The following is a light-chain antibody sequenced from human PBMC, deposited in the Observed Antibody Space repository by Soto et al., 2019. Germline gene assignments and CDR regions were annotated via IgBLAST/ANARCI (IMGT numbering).Light chain of an antibody. CDR3: QQRYSTPIT. CDR2: AAS. J-gene: IGKJ5*01. CDR1: QSISSY. Sequence: DIQMTQSPSSLSASVADRVTLTCRASQSISSYLNWYQQKPGKAPELLIYAASTLQSGVPSRFSGSGSGTDFTLTIRSLQTEDCATYEGQQRYSTPITFGPRTRLENK. V-gene: IGKV1-39*01.